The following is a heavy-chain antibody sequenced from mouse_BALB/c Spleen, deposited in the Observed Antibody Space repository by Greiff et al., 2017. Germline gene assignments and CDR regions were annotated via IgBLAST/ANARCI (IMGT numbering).Heavy chain of an antibody. CDR1: GYTFTDYE. CDR3: TGTTVVATGSFDY. V-gene: IGHV1-15*01. CDR2: IDPETGGT. J-gene: IGHJ2*01. D-gene: IGHD1-1*01. Sequence: QVQLQQSGAELVRPGASVTLSCKASGYTFTDYEMHWVKQTPVHGLEWIGAIDPETGGTAYNQKFKGKATLTADKSSSTAYIELRSLTSEDSAVYYCTGTTVVATGSFDYWGQGTTLTVSS.